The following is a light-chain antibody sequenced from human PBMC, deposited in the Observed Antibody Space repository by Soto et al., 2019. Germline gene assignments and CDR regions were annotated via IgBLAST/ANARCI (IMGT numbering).Light chain of an antibody. V-gene: IGLV7-46*01. CDR1: TGAVTSGHY. Sequence: QAVVTQEPSLTVSPGGTVTLTCGSTTGAVTSGHYPYWFQRKPGQAPKTLIYDTSNKRSWTPARFSGSLLGGKAALTLSGAQPEYEADYYCLLSYSDARKVAFGGGTKLTVL. CDR2: DTS. J-gene: IGLJ2*01. CDR3: LLSYSDARKVA.